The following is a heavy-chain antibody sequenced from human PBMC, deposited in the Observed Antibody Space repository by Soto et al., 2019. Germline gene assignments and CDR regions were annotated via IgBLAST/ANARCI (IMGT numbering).Heavy chain of an antibody. CDR2: TYYRSKWYN. J-gene: IGHJ6*02. Sequence: QVQLQQSGPGLVKPSQTLSVTCAISGDSVSSNSAAWNWIRQSPSRGLEWLGRTYYRSKWYNDYAVSVKSRITINPDTSKNQFSLQLNSVTPEDTAVYYCARDCTNGVCYPSYHYGMDVWGQGTTVTVSS. D-gene: IGHD2-8*01. CDR1: GDSVSSNSAA. CDR3: ARDCTNGVCYPSYHYGMDV. V-gene: IGHV6-1*01.